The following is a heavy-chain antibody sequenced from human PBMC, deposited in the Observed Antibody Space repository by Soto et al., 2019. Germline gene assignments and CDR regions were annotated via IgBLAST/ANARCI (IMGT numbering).Heavy chain of an antibody. CDR2: INPSGGST. CDR1: GYTFTSYY. D-gene: IGHD5-12*01. CDR3: ARDRGLDSVYPGFYYYGMDV. Sequence: GASVKVSCKASGYTFTSYYMHWVRQAPGQGLEWMGIINPSGGSTSYAQKFQGRVTMTRDTSTSTVYMELSSLRSEDTAVYYCARDRGLDSVYPGFYYYGMDVWGQGTTVTVSS. V-gene: IGHV1-46*01. J-gene: IGHJ6*02.